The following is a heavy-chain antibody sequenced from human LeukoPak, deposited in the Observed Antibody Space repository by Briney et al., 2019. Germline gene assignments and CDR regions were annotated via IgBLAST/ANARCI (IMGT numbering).Heavy chain of an antibody. J-gene: IGHJ1*01. D-gene: IGHD2-15*01. Sequence: SETLSLTCAVYGGSFSGYYWSWIRQPPGKGLEWIGEINHSGSTNYNPSLKSRVPISVDTSKNQFSLKLSSVTAADTAVYYCAYRGGGLQHWGQGTLVTVSS. CDR2: INHSGST. V-gene: IGHV4-34*01. CDR3: AYRGGGLQH. CDR1: GGSFSGYY.